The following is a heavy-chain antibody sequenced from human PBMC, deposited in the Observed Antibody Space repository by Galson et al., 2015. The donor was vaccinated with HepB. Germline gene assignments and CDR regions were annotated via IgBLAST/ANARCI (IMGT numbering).Heavy chain of an antibody. CDR3: AKEGGLEINPRSYFVY. Sequence: SLRLSCAASGFTFTNYGMHWVRQAPGKGLEWVAVIAYDGSKTFYADSVKGRFTISRDNSKNTLYLQMNSLRAEDTAVYYCAKEGGLEINPRSYFVYWGQGTLVTVSS. V-gene: IGHV3-30*18. CDR2: IAYDGSKT. J-gene: IGHJ4*02. D-gene: IGHD1-1*01. CDR1: GFTFTNYG.